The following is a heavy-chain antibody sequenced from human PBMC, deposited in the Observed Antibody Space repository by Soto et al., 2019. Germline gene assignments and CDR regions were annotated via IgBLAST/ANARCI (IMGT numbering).Heavy chain of an antibody. CDR1: GFTFSNHW. D-gene: IGHD6-13*01. CDR3: VRSIGAETSY. J-gene: IGHJ4*02. CDR2: IRPDGSDK. V-gene: IGHV3-7*01. Sequence: EVQLVESGGGLVQPGGSLRLSCAASGFTFSNHWMHWVRQAPGKGLEWVANIRPDGSDKYYVDSVRGRFTISRDNAKNSLYLQMHSLRAEDTAVYYCVRSIGAETSYWGQGVLVTVSS.